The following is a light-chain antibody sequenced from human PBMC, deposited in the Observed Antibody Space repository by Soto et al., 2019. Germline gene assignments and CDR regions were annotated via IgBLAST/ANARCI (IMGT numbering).Light chain of an antibody. CDR3: SSYTNINTRACV. V-gene: IGLV1-51*01. CDR1: SSNIGNNY. CDR2: DNN. Sequence: QSVLTQPPSVSAAPGQKVTISCSGSSSNIGNNYVSWYQQLPGTAPKLLIYDNNKRPSGIPDRFSGSKSGTSATLGITGLQAEDEAEYYCSSYTNINTRACVFGTGTKLTVL. J-gene: IGLJ1*01.